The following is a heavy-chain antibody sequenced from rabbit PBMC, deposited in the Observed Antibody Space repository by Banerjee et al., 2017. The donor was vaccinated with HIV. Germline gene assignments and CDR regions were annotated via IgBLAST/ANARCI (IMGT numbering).Heavy chain of an antibody. CDR2: INSNTGNT. Sequence: QEQLEESGGDLVKPEGSLTLTCTASASDISSYSIGWVRQAPGKGLEWIACINSNTGNTVYASWAKGPFTISKTSSTTVTLQMTSLTAADTTTYFCARDLAAVTGWNFGLWGQGTLVTVS. CDR1: ASDISSYS. D-gene: IGHD7-1*01. V-gene: IGHV1S45*01. J-gene: IGHJ4*01. CDR3: ARDLAAVTGWNFGL.